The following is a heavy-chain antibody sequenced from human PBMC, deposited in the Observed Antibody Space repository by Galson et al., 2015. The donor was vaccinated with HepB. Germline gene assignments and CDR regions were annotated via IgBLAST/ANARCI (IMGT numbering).Heavy chain of an antibody. CDR1: GFTFSSYA. J-gene: IGHJ4*02. Sequence: SLRLSCAASGFTFSSYAMSWVRQAPGKGLEWVSAISGSGGSTYYADSVKGRFTISRDNATNSLYLQMNSLRAEDTAVYYCARERSDDYGEELVDYWGQGTLVTVSS. D-gene: IGHD4-17*01. CDR2: ISGSGGST. CDR3: ARERSDDYGEELVDY. V-gene: IGHV3-23*01.